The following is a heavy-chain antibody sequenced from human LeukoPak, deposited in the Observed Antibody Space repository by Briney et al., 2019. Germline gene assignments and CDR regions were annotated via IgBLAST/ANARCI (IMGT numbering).Heavy chain of an antibody. Sequence: GGSLRLSCVASGFTFSNYGMHWVCQAPGKGLEWVAVISYDGTNKYYADSVKGRFTISRDYPKNTLFLQMSSLRAEDTAVYYCAKGRYSSTWCSDHWGQGTMAILSS. D-gene: IGHD6-13*01. J-gene: IGHJ4*02. V-gene: IGHV3-30*18. CDR1: GFTFSNYG. CDR3: AKGRYSSTWCSDH. CDR2: ISYDGTNK.